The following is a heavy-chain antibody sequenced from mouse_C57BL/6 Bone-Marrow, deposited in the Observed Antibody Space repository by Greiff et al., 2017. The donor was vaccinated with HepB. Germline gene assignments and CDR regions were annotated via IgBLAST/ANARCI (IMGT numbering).Heavy chain of an antibody. D-gene: IGHD1-1*01. Sequence: EVQLVESGGGLVKPGGSLKLSCAASGFTFSDYGMHWVRQAPEKGLEWVAYISSGSSTIYYADTVKGRFTISRDNAKNTLFLQMTSLRSEDTAMYYCASPYYYGSSWFAYWGQGTLVTVSA. CDR3: ASPYYYGSSWFAY. CDR1: GFTFSDYG. J-gene: IGHJ3*01. CDR2: ISSGSSTI. V-gene: IGHV5-17*01.